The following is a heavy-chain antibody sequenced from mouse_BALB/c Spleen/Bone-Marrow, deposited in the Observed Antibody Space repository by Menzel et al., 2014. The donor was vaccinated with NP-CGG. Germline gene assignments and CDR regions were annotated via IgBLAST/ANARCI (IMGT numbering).Heavy chain of an antibody. D-gene: IGHD1-1*01. Sequence: EVQPQQSGAELVKPGASGKLSCTASGFNIKDTYMHWVKQRPEQGLEWIGRIDPANGNTKYDPKFQGKATITADTSSNTAYLQLSSLTSEDTAVYYCANYYYGSSLFACWGQGTLVTVSA. CDR3: ANYYYGSSLFAC. J-gene: IGHJ3*01. CDR2: IDPANGNT. V-gene: IGHV14-3*02. CDR1: GFNIKDTY.